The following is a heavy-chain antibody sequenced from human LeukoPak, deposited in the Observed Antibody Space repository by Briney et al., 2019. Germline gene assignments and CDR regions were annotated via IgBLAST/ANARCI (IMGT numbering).Heavy chain of an antibody. CDR2: ISYDGSNK. V-gene: IGHV3-30*03. J-gene: IGHJ4*02. D-gene: IGHD3-22*01. CDR3: ARGDYYDSSGFDY. CDR1: GFTFSSYG. Sequence: GSLRLSCAASGFTFSSYGMHWVRQAPGKGLEWVAVISYDGSNKYYADSVKGRFTISRDNSKNTLYLQMNSLRDEDTAVYYCARGDYYDSSGFDYWGQGTLVTVSS.